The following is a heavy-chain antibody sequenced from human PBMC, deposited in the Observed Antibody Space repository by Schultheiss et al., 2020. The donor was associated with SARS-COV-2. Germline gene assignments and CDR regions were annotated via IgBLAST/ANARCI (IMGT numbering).Heavy chain of an antibody. CDR3: ASKGPSGYPDY. J-gene: IGHJ4*02. Sequence: SQTLSLTCTVSGGSISSSSYYWSWIRQPPGKGLEWIGEINHSGSTSYNPSLKSRVTISVDTSKNQFSLKLSSVTAADTAVYYCASKGPSGYPDYWGQGTLVTVSS. D-gene: IGHD3-22*01. V-gene: IGHV4-39*07. CDR1: GGSISSSSYY. CDR2: INHSGST.